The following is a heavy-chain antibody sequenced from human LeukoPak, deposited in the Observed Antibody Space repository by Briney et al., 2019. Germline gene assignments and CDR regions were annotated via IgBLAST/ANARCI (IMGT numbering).Heavy chain of an antibody. CDR3: ARKPDSRNWFDP. Sequence: SETLSLTCTVSGGSISSGSYYWSWIRQPAGKGLEWIGRIFGSGTTDSNPSLKSRVTMSVDTSTNQFSLRLNSVTAVDTAVYYCARKPDSRNWFDPWGQGTLVIVSS. D-gene: IGHD1-14*01. J-gene: IGHJ5*02. CDR1: GGSISSGSYY. CDR2: IFGSGTT. V-gene: IGHV4-61*02.